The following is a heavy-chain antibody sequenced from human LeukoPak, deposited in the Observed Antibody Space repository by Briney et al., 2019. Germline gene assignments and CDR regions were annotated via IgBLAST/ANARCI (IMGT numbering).Heavy chain of an antibody. Sequence: PGGSLRLSCAASGFTFSSYSMNWVRQAPGKGLEWVSSISSSSSYIYYADSVKGRFTISRDNAKNSLYLQMNSLRAEDTAVYYCAGNLVGYYDSSGYSDYWGQGTLVTVSS. D-gene: IGHD3-22*01. J-gene: IGHJ4*02. CDR3: AGNLVGYYDSSGYSDY. CDR1: GFTFSSYS. CDR2: ISSSSSYI. V-gene: IGHV3-21*01.